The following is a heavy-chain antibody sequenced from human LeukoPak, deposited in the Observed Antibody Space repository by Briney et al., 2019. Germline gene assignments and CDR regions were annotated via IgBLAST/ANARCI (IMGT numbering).Heavy chain of an antibody. CDR3: ARTMYYYDSSGYIFDY. Sequence: SETLSLTCTVSGGSISSYYWSWIRQPPGQGLEWIGFIYSSGSTIYNPSLKSRVAISVETSKNQFSLRLSSVTAADTAVYYCARTMYYYDSSGYIFDYWGQGTLVTVSS. CDR1: GGSISSYY. CDR2: IYSSGST. V-gene: IGHV4-4*09. J-gene: IGHJ4*02. D-gene: IGHD3-22*01.